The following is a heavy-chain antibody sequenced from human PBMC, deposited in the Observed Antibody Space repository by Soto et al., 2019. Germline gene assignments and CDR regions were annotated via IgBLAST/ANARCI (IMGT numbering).Heavy chain of an antibody. D-gene: IGHD2-15*01. CDR2: IYTSGST. J-gene: IGHJ6*02. Sequence: SETLSLTCTVSGGSISSYYWSWIRQPAGKGLEWIGRIYTSGSTNYNPSLKSRVTMSVDTSKNQFSLKLSSVTAADTAVYYCARDLGYCSGGSCRTYYYGMDVWGQGTTVTVS. CDR1: GGSISSYY. CDR3: ARDLGYCSGGSCRTYYYGMDV. V-gene: IGHV4-4*07.